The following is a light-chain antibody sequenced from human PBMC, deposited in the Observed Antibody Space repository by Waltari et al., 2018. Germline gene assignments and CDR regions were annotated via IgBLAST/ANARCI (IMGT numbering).Light chain of an antibody. CDR3: SSYTSNSTLGV. Sequence: QSALTQTASVSGSPGQSITISCTGTNSDIGGYNFVSWYQQHPAKAPKLMIFDVTNRPSWVSDRFSGSKSGNTASLTISGLQADDESVYYCSSYTSNSTLGVFGGGTRLTVL. V-gene: IGLV2-14*03. J-gene: IGLJ3*02. CDR2: DVT. CDR1: NSDIGGYNF.